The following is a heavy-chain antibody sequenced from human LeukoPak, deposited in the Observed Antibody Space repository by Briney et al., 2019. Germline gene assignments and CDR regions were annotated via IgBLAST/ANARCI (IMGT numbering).Heavy chain of an antibody. CDR2: ISYHGSDK. Sequence: PGGSLRLSCAASGFTFSSYGMYWVRQAPGKGLEWVAVISYHGSDKYYADSVKGRFTISRDNSKNTLFLQMNSLRAEDTAVYYCAKSQYYYDSSGSDYYYGMDVWGQGTTVTVSS. D-gene: IGHD3-22*01. V-gene: IGHV3-30*18. J-gene: IGHJ6*02. CDR1: GFTFSSYG. CDR3: AKSQYYYDSSGSDYYYGMDV.